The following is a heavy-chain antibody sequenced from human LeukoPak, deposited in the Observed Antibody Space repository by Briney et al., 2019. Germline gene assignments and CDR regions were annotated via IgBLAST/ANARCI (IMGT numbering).Heavy chain of an antibody. Sequence: ASVKVSCKASGYTFTGYYMHWVRQAPGQGLEWMGWFNPNSGGTNYAQKFQGRVTMTRDTSISTAYMELSRLRSDDTAVYYCARAVIGYCSGGSCYQSDYWGQGTLVTVSS. D-gene: IGHD2-15*01. V-gene: IGHV1-2*02. CDR1: GYTFTGYY. J-gene: IGHJ4*02. CDR2: FNPNSGGT. CDR3: ARAVIGYCSGGSCYQSDY.